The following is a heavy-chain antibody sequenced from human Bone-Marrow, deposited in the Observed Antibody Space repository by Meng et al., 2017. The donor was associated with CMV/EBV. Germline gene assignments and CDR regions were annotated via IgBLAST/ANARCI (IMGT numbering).Heavy chain of an antibody. CDR3: ARDLGTAGRPADD. J-gene: IGHJ4*02. CDR1: DGSITTSSW. CDR2: IYDSGSD. D-gene: IGHD6-6*01. Sequence: FVADGSITTSSWWNWVGQPPGEGLEWSGEIYDSGSDNYNPSLKGRVTISVDKTKNQFSLKLTSVTDTDTAVYYCARDLGTAGRPADDWGQGTLVTVSS. V-gene: IGHV4/OR15-8*01.